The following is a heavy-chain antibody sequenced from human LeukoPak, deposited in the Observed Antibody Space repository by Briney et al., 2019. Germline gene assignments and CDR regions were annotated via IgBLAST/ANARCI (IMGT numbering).Heavy chain of an antibody. D-gene: IGHD1-26*01. Sequence: PSETLSLSCTVSGGSISGYYGNWIRQPPGKGLEWIGNIHTGGSTNYNPSLKSRVTISVDTSKNQFSLKLSSVTAADTAVYYCARGGIVGARRSFDYWGQGTLVTVSS. CDR2: IHTGGST. V-gene: IGHV4-4*09. CDR3: ARGGIVGARRSFDY. J-gene: IGHJ4*02. CDR1: GGSISGYY.